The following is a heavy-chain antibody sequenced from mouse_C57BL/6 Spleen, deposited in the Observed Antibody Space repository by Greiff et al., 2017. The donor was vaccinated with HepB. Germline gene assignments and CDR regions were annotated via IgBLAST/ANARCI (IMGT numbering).Heavy chain of an antibody. Sequence: QVQLKESGPELVKPGASVKISCKASGYAFSSSWMNWVKQRPGKGLEWIGRIYPGDGDTNYNGKFKGKATLTADKSSSTAYMQLSSLTSEDSAVYFCARDYGSSYGDFDYWGQGTTLTVSS. CDR3: ARDYGSSYGDFDY. J-gene: IGHJ2*01. V-gene: IGHV1-82*01. CDR2: IYPGDGDT. CDR1: GYAFSSSW. D-gene: IGHD1-1*01.